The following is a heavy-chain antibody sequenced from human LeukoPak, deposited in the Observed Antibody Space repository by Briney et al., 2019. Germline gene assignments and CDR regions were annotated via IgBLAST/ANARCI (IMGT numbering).Heavy chain of an antibody. J-gene: IGHJ4*02. V-gene: IGHV4-61*01. Sequence: SETLSLTCTVSGGSVNIGSYYWSWIRQPPGKGLEWVGHIYYSGSTNHNPSLKSRVTISVDTSRNQFSLKLNSVTAADTAVYYCARGIGQWLAFDYWGQGTPVTVSS. D-gene: IGHD6-19*01. CDR1: GGSVNIGSYY. CDR2: IYYSGST. CDR3: ARGIGQWLAFDY.